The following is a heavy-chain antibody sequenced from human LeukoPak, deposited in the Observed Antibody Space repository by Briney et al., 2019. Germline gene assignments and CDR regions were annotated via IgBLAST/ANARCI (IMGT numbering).Heavy chain of an antibody. CDR2: IYYSGST. CDR1: GGSISSGDYY. J-gene: IGHJ4*02. Sequence: SETLSLTCTVSGGSISSGDYYWSWIRQPPGKGLEWIGYIYYSGSTYYNPSLKSRVTISVDTSKNQFSLKLSSVTAADTAVYYCAREDIVVVPAATTGDYWGQGTLVTVSS. CDR3: AREDIVVVPAATTGDY. V-gene: IGHV4-30-4*08. D-gene: IGHD2-2*01.